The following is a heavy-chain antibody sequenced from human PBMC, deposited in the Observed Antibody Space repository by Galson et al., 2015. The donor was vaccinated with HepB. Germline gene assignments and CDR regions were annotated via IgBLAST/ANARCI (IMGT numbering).Heavy chain of an antibody. D-gene: IGHD6-19*01. CDR2: TYYRSKWYR. CDR1: GDSVSSNSAA. J-gene: IGHJ5*01. V-gene: IGHV6-1*01. Sequence: CAISGDSVSSNSAAWDWIRLSPSRGLEWLGRTYYRSKWYRNYAGSVKSRITINPGTSKNQFSLQLNSVTPEDTAVYYCARSSGWFDYWGQGTLVTVSS. CDR3: ARSSGWFDY.